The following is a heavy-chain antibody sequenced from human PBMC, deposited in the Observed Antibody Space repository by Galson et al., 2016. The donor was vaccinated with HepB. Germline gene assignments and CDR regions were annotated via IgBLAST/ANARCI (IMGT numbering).Heavy chain of an antibody. CDR2: IYSDGRT. V-gene: IGHV3-53*01. CDR3: AKSFYGDLYYYYYYGMDV. D-gene: IGHD4-17*01. Sequence: SLRLPCAVSGFTVSDNYMSWVRQAPGKGLEWVSLIYSDGRTYYAESAKGRFTISRDNSKNTLYLQMNSLRAEDTAVYYCAKSFYGDLYYYYYYGMDVWGQGTTVTVSS. J-gene: IGHJ6*02. CDR1: GFTVSDNY.